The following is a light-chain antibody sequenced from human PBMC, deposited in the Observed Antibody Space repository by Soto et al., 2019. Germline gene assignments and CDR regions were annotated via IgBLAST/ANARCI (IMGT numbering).Light chain of an antibody. V-gene: IGLV2-23*02. CDR3: CSYAGGSTWV. J-gene: IGLJ3*02. Sequence: QSVLTQPASVSGSPGQSITISCTGTTSDVGSYNLVSWYQQHPGKAPNLMICEVTKRPAGVSYRFSGSKSGNTASLTISGLQAEDEAYYYFCSYAGGSTWVFGGGTKVTVL. CDR2: EVT. CDR1: TSDVGSYNL.